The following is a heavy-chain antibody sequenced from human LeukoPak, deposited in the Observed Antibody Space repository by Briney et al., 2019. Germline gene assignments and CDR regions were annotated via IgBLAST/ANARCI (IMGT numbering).Heavy chain of an antibody. D-gene: IGHD6-13*01. CDR1: GASISDYY. Sequence: SETLSLTCSVSGASISDYYWSWIRQPPGKGLEWIGDIYHTGSTNYNPSLKSRATISVDTSKNQFSLRLNSVSAADTAVHYCMGHYSSSWYSFEYWGQGALVTVSS. CDR3: MGHYSSSWYSFEY. V-gene: IGHV4-59*01. J-gene: IGHJ4*02. CDR2: IYHTGST.